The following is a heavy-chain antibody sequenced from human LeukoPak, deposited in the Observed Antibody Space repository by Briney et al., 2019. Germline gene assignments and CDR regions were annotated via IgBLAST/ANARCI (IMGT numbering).Heavy chain of an antibody. V-gene: IGHV3-66*01. CDR3: ARGFGPNGFDI. D-gene: IGHD3-3*01. CDR1: GFTVSSNS. Sequence: GGSLRLSCAASGFTVSSNSMSWVRQAPGKGLEWVSVTDSGGGTDYADSVKGRFNISRDNSKNTLYLQMNSLRAEDTAVYYCARGFGPNGFDIWGQGTMVTVS. CDR2: TDSGGGT. J-gene: IGHJ3*02.